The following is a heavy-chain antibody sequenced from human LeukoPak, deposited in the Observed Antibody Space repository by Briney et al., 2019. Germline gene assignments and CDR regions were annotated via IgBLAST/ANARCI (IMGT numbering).Heavy chain of an antibody. V-gene: IGHV3-66*02. D-gene: IGHD3-22*01. Sequence: GGSLRLSCAASGFTVSSNYMSWVRQAPGKGLEWVSVIYSGGSTYYADSVKGRFTISRDSSKNTLYLQMNSLRAEDTAVYYCARDYYDSSGAGSLWGQGTLVTVSS. J-gene: IGHJ4*02. CDR2: IYSGGST. CDR3: ARDYYDSSGAGSL. CDR1: GFTVSSNY.